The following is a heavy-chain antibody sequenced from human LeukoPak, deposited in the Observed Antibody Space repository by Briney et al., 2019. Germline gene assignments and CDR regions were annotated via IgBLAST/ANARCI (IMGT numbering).Heavy chain of an antibody. J-gene: IGHJ4*02. CDR1: GFTFSDHY. CDR3: TRDTGDY. Sequence: PGGSLRLSCAASGFTFSDHYMDWVRQAPGKGLEWVGRIRNKLNSYTTEYGASVKGRFSISRVDSKNSLYLQMNSLRSEDTAVYYCTRDTGDYWGQGTLVTVSS. CDR2: IRNKLNSYTT. D-gene: IGHD1-14*01. V-gene: IGHV3-72*01.